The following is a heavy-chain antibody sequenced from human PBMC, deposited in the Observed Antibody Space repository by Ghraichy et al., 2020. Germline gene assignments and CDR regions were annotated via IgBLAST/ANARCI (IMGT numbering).Heavy chain of an antibody. CDR1: GGSFSGYY. J-gene: IGHJ4*02. Sequence: SETLSLTCAVYGGSFSGYYWSWIRQPPGKGLEWIGEINHSGSTNYNPSLKSRVTISVDTSKNQFSLKLSSVTAADTAVYYCARAVNFDYWGQGTLVTVSS. V-gene: IGHV4-34*01. CDR3: ARAVNFDY. CDR2: INHSGST.